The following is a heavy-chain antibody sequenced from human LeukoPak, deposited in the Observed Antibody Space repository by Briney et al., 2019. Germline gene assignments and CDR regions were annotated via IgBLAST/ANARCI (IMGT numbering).Heavy chain of an antibody. V-gene: IGHV4-34*01. CDR1: GGSFSGYY. D-gene: IGHD5-24*01. CDR3: ARDLRWTGFRFDP. J-gene: IGHJ5*02. Sequence: PSETLSLTCAVYGGSFSGYYWSWIRQPPGKGLEWIGEINHSGSTNYNPSLKSRVTISVVTSKNQFSLKLSSVTAADTAVYYCARDLRWTGFRFDPWGQGTLVTVSS. CDR2: INHSGST.